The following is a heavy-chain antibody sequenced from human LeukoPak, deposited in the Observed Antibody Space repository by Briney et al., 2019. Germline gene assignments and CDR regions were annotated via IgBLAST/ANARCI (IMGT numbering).Heavy chain of an antibody. D-gene: IGHD3-3*01. V-gene: IGHV4-4*07. J-gene: IGHJ4*02. CDR3: ARGLRFLASYYFDY. CDR1: GGSISANY. Sequence: PSETLSLTCTVSGGSISANYWIWMRQSAGKGLEYIGRIYSSGSTNYNPSLKSRVTMSVDTSKNQFSLKLSSVTAADTAVYYCARGLRFLASYYFDYWGQGTLVTVSS. CDR2: IYSSGST.